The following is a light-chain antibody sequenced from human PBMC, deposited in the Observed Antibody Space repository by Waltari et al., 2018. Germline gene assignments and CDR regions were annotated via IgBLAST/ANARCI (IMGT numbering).Light chain of an antibody. CDR2: AGS. CDR3: QQVNSYPFT. J-gene: IGKJ3*01. CDR1: QGISSY. Sequence: IQLTQSTSSLSASVGDRVTITCRASQGISSYLAWYQQKPGKAPKLLIYAGSTLLNGVPSRFSGGGFGTDFTLTISSLQPEDFATYYCQQVNSYPFTFGPGTTVDIK. V-gene: IGKV1-9*01.